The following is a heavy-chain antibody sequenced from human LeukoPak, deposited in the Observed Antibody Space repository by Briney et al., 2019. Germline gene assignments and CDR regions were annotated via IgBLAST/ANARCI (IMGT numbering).Heavy chain of an antibody. J-gene: IGHJ5*02. V-gene: IGHV4-4*02. CDR3: ARFAPPRVYTRWFDP. Sequence: SEILSLTCAVSGGSISSSNWWSWVRQPPGKGLEWIGEIYHSGSTNYNPSLKSRVTISVDKSKNQFSLKLSSVTAADTAVYYCARFAPPRVYTRWFDPWGQGTLVTVSS. CDR2: IYHSGST. D-gene: IGHD2-8*01. CDR1: GGSISSSNW.